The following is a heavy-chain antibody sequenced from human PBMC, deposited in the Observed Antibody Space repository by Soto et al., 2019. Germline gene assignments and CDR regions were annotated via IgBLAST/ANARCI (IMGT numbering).Heavy chain of an antibody. CDR3: ARGLEYDFWSGGHAFDI. CDR1: GYTFTSYG. CDR2: ISAYNGNT. D-gene: IGHD3-3*01. J-gene: IGHJ3*02. V-gene: IGHV1-18*01. Sequence: ASVKVSCKASGYTFTSYGISWVRQAPGQGLEWMGWISAYNGNTSYAQKLQGRVTMTTDTSTSTAYMELRSLRSDDTAVYYCARGLEYDFWSGGHAFDIWGQGTMVTVSS.